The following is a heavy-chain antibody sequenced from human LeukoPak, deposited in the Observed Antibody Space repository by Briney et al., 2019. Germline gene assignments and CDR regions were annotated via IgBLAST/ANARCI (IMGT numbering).Heavy chain of an antibody. V-gene: IGHV3-11*04. Sequence: GGSLRLSCAASGFTFSDYYMSWIRQAPGKGLEWVSYISSSGSTIYYADSVKGRFTISRDDAKNSLYLQMNSLRAEDTAVYYCARSMEVELTFDYWGQGTLVTVSS. CDR3: ARSMEVELTFDY. CDR2: ISSSGSTI. CDR1: GFTFSDYY. J-gene: IGHJ4*02. D-gene: IGHD1-7*01.